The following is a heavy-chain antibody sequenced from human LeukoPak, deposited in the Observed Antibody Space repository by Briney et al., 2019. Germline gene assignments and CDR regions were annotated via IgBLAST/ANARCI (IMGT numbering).Heavy chain of an antibody. CDR2: ISGSGGST. Sequence: GGSLRLSCAASGFTFSSYAMSLVRQAPGKGLEWVSAISGSGGSTYYADSVKGRFTISRDNSKNTLYLQMNSLRAEDTAVYYCAKDLTTPWDRTLYFDYWGQGTLVTVSS. V-gene: IGHV3-23*01. CDR3: AKDLTTPWDRTLYFDY. D-gene: IGHD1-14*01. J-gene: IGHJ4*02. CDR1: GFTFSSYA.